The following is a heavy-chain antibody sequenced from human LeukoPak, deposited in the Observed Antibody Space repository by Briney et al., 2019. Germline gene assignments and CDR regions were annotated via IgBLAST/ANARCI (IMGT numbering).Heavy chain of an antibody. Sequence: GASVKVSCKASGYTFTSYGISWVRQAPGQGLEWMGWISAYSGNTNYAQKLQGRVTMTTDTSTSTACMELRSLRSDDTAVYYCARAGPYSGSYYPFDYWGQGTLVTVSS. V-gene: IGHV1-18*01. CDR1: GYTFTSYG. D-gene: IGHD1-26*01. J-gene: IGHJ4*02. CDR3: ARAGPYSGSYYPFDY. CDR2: ISAYSGNT.